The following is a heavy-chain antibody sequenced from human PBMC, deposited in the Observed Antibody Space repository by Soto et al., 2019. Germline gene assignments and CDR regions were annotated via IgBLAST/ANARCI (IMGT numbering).Heavy chain of an antibody. V-gene: IGHV4-59*01. CDR1: GGSINSFY. Sequence: SETLSLTCTVSGGSINSFYWSWIRQSPGKGLEWIGYIYYTGSTVYNPSLKRRTTISLDTSKNQFSLNLTSVTAADTALFYCVRCKLMATFDYWGQGALVTVSS. D-gene: IGHD5-12*01. CDR2: IYYTGST. CDR3: VRCKLMATFDY. J-gene: IGHJ4*02.